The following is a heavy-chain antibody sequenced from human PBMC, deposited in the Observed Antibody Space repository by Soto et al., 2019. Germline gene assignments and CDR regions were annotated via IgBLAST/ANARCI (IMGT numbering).Heavy chain of an antibody. CDR3: AGAAKRYFDF. CDR2: IIPIFGPA. CDR1: GGTFNTFA. J-gene: IGHJ4*02. Sequence: QVHLVQSGAEVKKPGSSVKISCKASGGTFNTFAISWVRQAPGQGLEWIGGIIPIFGPANYAQKFQGRVTITADKSTNTAYLEVNSLTSEDTAVYYSAGAAKRYFDFWGQGTLVTVSS. V-gene: IGHV1-69*06.